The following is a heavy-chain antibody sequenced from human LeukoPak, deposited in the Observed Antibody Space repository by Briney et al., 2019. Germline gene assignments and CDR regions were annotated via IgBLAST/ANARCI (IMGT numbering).Heavy chain of an antibody. Sequence: SETLSLTCAGYGGSFRGFYWSWIRQPPGKGLEWIGEIKHSGSTNYSPSLKSRVTISVDTSKNQFSPKLSSVTAADTAVYYCASIPYDILTGYYKLDWFDPWGQGTLVTVSS. CDR2: IKHSGST. D-gene: IGHD3-9*01. J-gene: IGHJ5*02. V-gene: IGHV4-34*01. CDR1: GGSFRGFY. CDR3: ASIPYDILTGYYKLDWFDP.